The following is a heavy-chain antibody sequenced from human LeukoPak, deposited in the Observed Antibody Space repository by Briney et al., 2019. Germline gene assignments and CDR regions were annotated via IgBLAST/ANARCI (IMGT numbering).Heavy chain of an antibody. V-gene: IGHV4-38-2*02. CDR2: IYYRGTT. D-gene: IGHD3-3*01. J-gene: IGHJ4*02. CDR3: AREDEYDAWNEESSRDY. CDR1: GYSISSGYY. Sequence: SQTLSLTCAVSGYSISSGYYWAWVRQPPGKGLARIARIYYRGTTYYKASLKSRLTVSRDTSKNEFSLKVRSVTVADTAVYYCAREDEYDAWNEESSRDYWGQGILVTVSS.